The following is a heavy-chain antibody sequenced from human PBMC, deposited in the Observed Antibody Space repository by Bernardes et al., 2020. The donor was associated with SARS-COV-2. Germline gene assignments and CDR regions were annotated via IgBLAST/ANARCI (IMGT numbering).Heavy chain of an antibody. D-gene: IGHD3-9*01. CDR1: GGSISSSSYY. CDR3: ASQSVLRYFDWVYSNGWFDP. Sequence: SETLSLTCTVSGGSISSSSYYWGWIRQPPGKGLEWIGSIYYSGSTYYNPSLKSRVTISVDTSKNQFSLKLSSVTAADTAVYYCASQSVLRYFDWVYSNGWFDPWGQGTLVTVSS. V-gene: IGHV4-39*01. J-gene: IGHJ5*02. CDR2: IYYSGST.